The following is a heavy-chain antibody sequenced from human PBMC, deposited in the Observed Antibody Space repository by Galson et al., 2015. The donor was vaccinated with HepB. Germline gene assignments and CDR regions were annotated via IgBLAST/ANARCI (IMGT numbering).Heavy chain of an antibody. J-gene: IGHJ6*03. Sequence: SVKVSCKASGYTFFTSGISWVRQAPGQGLEWMGWISVYNGKTNLAQNFQGRVTMTTDTSTSTAYMELRSLRSDDTAVYYCARGDRSWSQQLDYYYYYMDVWGKGTTVTVSS. D-gene: IGHD6-13*01. CDR2: ISVYNGKT. V-gene: IGHV1-18*01. CDR3: ARGDRSWSQQLDYYYYYMDV. CDR1: GYTFFTSG.